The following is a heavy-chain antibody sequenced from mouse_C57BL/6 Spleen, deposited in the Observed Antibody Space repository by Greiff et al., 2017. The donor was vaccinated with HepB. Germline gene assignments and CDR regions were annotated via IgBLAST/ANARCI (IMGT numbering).Heavy chain of an antibody. J-gene: IGHJ4*01. CDR1: GYTFTSYW. CDR3: ARGSYGSFDAMDY. Sequence: QVQLQQPGAELVRPGSSVKLSCKASGYTFTSYWMHWVKQRPIQGLEWIGNIDPSDSETHYNQKFKDKATLTVDKSSSTAYMQLSSLTSEDSAVYYCARGSYGSFDAMDYWGQGTSVTVSS. V-gene: IGHV1-52*01. CDR2: IDPSDSET. D-gene: IGHD1-1*01.